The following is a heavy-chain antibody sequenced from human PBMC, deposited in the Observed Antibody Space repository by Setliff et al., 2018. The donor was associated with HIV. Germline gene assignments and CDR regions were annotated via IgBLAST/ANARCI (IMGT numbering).Heavy chain of an antibody. V-gene: IGHV4-34*01. D-gene: IGHD3-3*01. Sequence: SETLSLTCAVYGGSFSGHYWSWIRQPPGKGLEWIGEINHSGISNFNPSLKSRVTIPIGTPRNQFSLKLSSVTAADTAVYYCARGGGFWSGQLDFWGQGTLVTVSS. CDR3: ARGGGFWSGQLDF. CDR2: INHSGIS. CDR1: GGSFSGHY. J-gene: IGHJ4*02.